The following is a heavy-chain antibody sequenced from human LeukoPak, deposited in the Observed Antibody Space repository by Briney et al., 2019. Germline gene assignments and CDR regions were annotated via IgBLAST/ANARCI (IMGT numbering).Heavy chain of an antibody. V-gene: IGHV3-21*01. CDR1: GFXFSSYS. CDR2: ISSSSSYI. J-gene: IGHJ5*02. Sequence: GGSLRLSCAASGFXFSSYSINWVRQAPGKGQEWVSPISSSSSYIYYADSVKGRFTISRDNAKNTLYLQMNSLRDDDTAVYYCVRGVGVSRFNYLDPWGQGTLVIVSS. CDR3: VRGVGVSRFNYLDP. D-gene: IGHD1-7*01.